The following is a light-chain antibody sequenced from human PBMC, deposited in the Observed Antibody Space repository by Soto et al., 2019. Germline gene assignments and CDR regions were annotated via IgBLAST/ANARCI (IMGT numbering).Light chain of an antibody. CDR2: GAS. Sequence: EIVLTQSPGTLSLSPGERATLSCRASQSVSSSYLAWYQQKPGQAPRLLIYGASSRATGIPDRFSGSGSGTDFTLTISRLEPKDFAVYYCQQYGSLPRTFGQGTEVEIK. CDR3: QQYGSLPRT. CDR1: QSVSSSY. V-gene: IGKV3-20*01. J-gene: IGKJ1*01.